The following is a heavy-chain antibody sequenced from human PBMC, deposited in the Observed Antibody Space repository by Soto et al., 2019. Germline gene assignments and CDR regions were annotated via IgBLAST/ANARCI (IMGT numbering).Heavy chain of an antibody. Sequence: QITLKESGPTLVKPTQTLTLTCTFSGLSLSTTGVGVGWIRQPPGKALEWLALIYWDDDKRYSPSLKSRLTITKDTSKNQVVLTMTYIDPVDTATYYCVQSRCGGDCLQSYSSHSYYGLDVWGQGTTVTVSS. D-gene: IGHD2-21*02. J-gene: IGHJ6*02. CDR1: GLSLSTTGVG. CDR3: VQSRCGGDCLQSYSSHSYYGLDV. V-gene: IGHV2-5*02. CDR2: IYWDDDK.